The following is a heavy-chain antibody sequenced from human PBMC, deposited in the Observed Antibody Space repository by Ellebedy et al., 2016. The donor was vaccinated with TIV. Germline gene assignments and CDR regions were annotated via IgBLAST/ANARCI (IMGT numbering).Heavy chain of an antibody. CDR1: GGSISSGGYY. CDR3: ARANGGTHLYFNL. D-gene: IGHD2-8*01. J-gene: IGHJ2*01. Sequence: MPSETLSLTCTVSGGSISSGGYYWSWIRQHPGKGLEWIGYIYYSGSTYYNPSLKSRVTISVDKSKNQFSLKLNSVSAADTAVYSCARANGGTHLYFNLWGRGTLVTVSS. V-gene: IGHV4-31*03. CDR2: IYYSGST.